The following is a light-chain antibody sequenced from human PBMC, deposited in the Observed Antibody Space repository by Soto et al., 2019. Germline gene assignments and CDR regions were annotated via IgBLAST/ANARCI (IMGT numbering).Light chain of an antibody. CDR3: QKYNSAPRLT. Sequence: DIQMTQSPSSLSASVGDRVTITCRASQGISNYLAWYQQKPGKVPKLLIYAASTLQSGVPSRFSGSGSGTDFTLTISSLQPEDVATYYCQKYNSAPRLTFGQGTRLEIK. J-gene: IGKJ5*01. V-gene: IGKV1-27*01. CDR1: QGISNY. CDR2: AAS.